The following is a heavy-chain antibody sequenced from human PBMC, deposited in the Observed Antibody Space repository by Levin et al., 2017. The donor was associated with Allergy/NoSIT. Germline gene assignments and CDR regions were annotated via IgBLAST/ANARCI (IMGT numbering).Heavy chain of an antibody. CDR3: ARDLSPSSERVYQGGVGMDV. Sequence: GGSLRLSCAASGFTFSSHTMNWVRQAPGKGLEWVSFISSSSKYIYYADSVKGRFTISRDNAKNSLYLQMNSLRAEDTAVYYCARDLSPSSERVYQGGVGMDVWGQGTTVTVSS. CDR2: ISSSSKYI. J-gene: IGHJ6*02. V-gene: IGHV3-21*01. D-gene: IGHD6-13*01. CDR1: GFTFSSHT.